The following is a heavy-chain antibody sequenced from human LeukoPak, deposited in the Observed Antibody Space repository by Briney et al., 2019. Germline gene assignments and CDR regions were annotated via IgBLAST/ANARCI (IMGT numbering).Heavy chain of an antibody. Sequence: ASVKVSCKASGYTFTSYGISWVRQAHGQGLELMGLISAYNGNTNYAQKLQGRVTMTTDTSTSTDYMELRSLRSDDTAVYYCATASHSSGYTYDYWGQGTLVTVSS. J-gene: IGHJ4*02. CDR1: GYTFTSYG. D-gene: IGHD3-22*01. CDR2: ISAYNGNT. CDR3: ATASHSSGYTYDY. V-gene: IGHV1-18*01.